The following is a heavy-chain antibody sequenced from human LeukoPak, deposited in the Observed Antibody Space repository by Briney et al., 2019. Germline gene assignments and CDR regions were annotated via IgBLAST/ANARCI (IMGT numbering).Heavy chain of an antibody. D-gene: IGHD6-13*01. V-gene: IGHV1-2*02. CDR3: ARAWYSRSWYLVY. Sequence: GASVKVSCKASGYTFTGYYMHWVRQAPGQGLEWMGWINPNSGGTNYAQKFQGRVTMTRDTSISTAYMELSRLRSDDTAVYYCARAWYSRSWYLVYWGQGTLVTVSS. J-gene: IGHJ4*02. CDR2: INPNSGGT. CDR1: GYTFTGYY.